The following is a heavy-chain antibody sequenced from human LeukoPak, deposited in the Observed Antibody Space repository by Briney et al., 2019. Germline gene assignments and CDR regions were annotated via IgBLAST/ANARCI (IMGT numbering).Heavy chain of an antibody. Sequence: GSLRLSCAASGFTFSSYAMSWVRPAPGKGLEWVSAISGSGGSTYYADSVKGRFTISRDNSKNTLYLQMNSLRAEDTAVYYCAKGVGITMISVRYFDLWGRGTLATVSS. V-gene: IGHV3-23*01. CDR2: ISGSGGST. CDR1: GFTFSSYA. J-gene: IGHJ2*01. CDR3: AKGVGITMISVRYFDL. D-gene: IGHD3-22*01.